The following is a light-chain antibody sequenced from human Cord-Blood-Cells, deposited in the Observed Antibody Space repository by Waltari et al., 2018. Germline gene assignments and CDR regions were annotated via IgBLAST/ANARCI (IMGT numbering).Light chain of an antibody. CDR1: QSISSY. Sequence: DIQMTQSPSSLSASVGDRVTITCRASQSISSYLNWYQQKPGKAPKLGIYAASSLQSGVPSRFSGSGSETGFTLTISSLQPEDFGAYYYQQNDSTPTWTFGQGTKVEIK. V-gene: IGKV1-39*01. J-gene: IGKJ1*01. CDR2: AAS. CDR3: QQNDSTPTWT.